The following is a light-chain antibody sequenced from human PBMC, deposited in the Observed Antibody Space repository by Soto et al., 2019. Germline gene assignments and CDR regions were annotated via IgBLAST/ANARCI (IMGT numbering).Light chain of an antibody. CDR2: AAS. J-gene: IGKJ4*01. CDR1: QGISSY. Sequence: IQLTQSPSSLSASVGDRVTITCRASQGISSYLAWYQQKPGKAPKLLIYAASTLQSGVPSRFSGSGSGTDFTLTISSLQPEDFANYYCQQLNSYLTFGGGTKVDIK. V-gene: IGKV1-9*01. CDR3: QQLNSYLT.